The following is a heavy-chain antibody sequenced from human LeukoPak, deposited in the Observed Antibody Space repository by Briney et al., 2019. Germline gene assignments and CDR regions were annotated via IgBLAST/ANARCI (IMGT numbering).Heavy chain of an antibody. V-gene: IGHV4-38-2*02. CDR2: FYHSGST. Sequence: PSETLSLTCTVSGSSISSGYYWGWIRQSPGKGLEWIGSFYHSGSTYYNPSLKSRVTISVDTSKNQFSLRLSSVTAADTAVYYCARLRGKYYYGSGSYRGNWFDPWGQGTLVTVSS. D-gene: IGHD3-10*01. CDR3: ARLRGKYYYGSGSYRGNWFDP. J-gene: IGHJ5*02. CDR1: GSSISSGYY.